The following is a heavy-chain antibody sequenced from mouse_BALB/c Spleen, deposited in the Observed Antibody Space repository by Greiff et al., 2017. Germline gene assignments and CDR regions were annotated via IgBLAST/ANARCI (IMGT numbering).Heavy chain of an antibody. CDR3: ARGTARAWFAY. D-gene: IGHD3-2*01. CDR1: GYNFTSYW. CDR2: IYPGSGST. Sequence: QVQLQQPGAELVKPGTSVKLSCKASGYNFTSYWINWVKLRPGQGLEWIGDIYPGSGSTNYNEKFKSKATLTVDTSSSTAYMQLSSLASEDSALYYCARGTARAWFAYWGQGTLVTVSA. J-gene: IGHJ3*01. V-gene: IGHV1-55*01.